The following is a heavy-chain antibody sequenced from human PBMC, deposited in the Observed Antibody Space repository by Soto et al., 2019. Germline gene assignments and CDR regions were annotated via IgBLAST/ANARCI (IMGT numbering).Heavy chain of an antibody. V-gene: IGHV3-23*01. D-gene: IGHD3-16*02. CDR2: ISGSGGST. CDR1: GFTFSSYA. CDR3: AKDSYDYIWGSYRSPPYYFDY. J-gene: IGHJ4*02. Sequence: GGSLRLSCAASGFTFSSYAMSWVRQAPGKGLEWVSAISGSGGSTYYADSVKGRFTISRGNSKNTLYLQMNSLRAEDTAVYYCAKDSYDYIWGSYRSPPYYFDYWGQGTLVTVSS.